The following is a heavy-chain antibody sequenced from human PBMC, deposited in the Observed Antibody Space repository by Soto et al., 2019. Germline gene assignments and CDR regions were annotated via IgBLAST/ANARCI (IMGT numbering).Heavy chain of an antibody. CDR2: ISYDGSNK. CDR1: GFTFSSYG. D-gene: IGHD2-2*01. V-gene: IGHV3-30*18. CDR3: AKDLNRYCSSTSCYAGPFDY. J-gene: IGHJ4*02. Sequence: GGSLRLSCAASGFTFSSYGMHWVRQAPGKGLEWVAVISYDGSNKYYADSVKGRFTISRDNSKNTLYLQMNSLRAEDTAVYYCAKDLNRYCSSTSCYAGPFDYWGQGTLVTVSS.